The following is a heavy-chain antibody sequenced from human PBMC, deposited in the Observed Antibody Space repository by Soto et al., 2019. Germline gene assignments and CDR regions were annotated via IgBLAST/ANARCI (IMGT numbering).Heavy chain of an antibody. D-gene: IGHD2-21*02. J-gene: IGHJ4*02. V-gene: IGHV4-59*08. Sequence: SETLSLTCTVSGGSLSSYYWSWIRQPPGKGLEWIGYIYYSGSTNYNPSLKSRVTVSVDTSKNQFSLKLSSVTAADTAVYYCARGCGGDCYSFDYWGQGTLVTVSS. CDR3: ARGCGGDCYSFDY. CDR2: IYYSGST. CDR1: GGSLSSYY.